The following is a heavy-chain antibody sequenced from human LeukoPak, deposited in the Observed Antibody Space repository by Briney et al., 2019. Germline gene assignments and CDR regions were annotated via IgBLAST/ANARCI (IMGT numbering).Heavy chain of an antibody. J-gene: IGHJ3*02. V-gene: IGHV3-53*01. Sequence: PGGTLRLSCAASGFTVRSNYMSWVRHAPGKGLEWVSVIYSGGNTYYADSVKGRFILSRHNAKNCLYLQMNSLRVEDTAVYYCARGMALAACDIWGQGTMVTVSS. CDR1: GFTVRSNY. CDR3: ARGMALAACDI. CDR2: IYSGGNT. D-gene: IGHD6-19*01.